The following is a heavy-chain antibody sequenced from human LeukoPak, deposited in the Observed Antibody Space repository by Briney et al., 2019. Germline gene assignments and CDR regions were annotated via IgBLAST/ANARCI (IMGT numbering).Heavy chain of an antibody. V-gene: IGHV3-21*01. CDR3: ARDQVEMATIPFDY. CDR1: GFTFSSYS. D-gene: IGHD5-24*01. CDR2: ISSSSSSYI. J-gene: IGHJ4*02. Sequence: GGSLRLSCAASGFTFSSYSMNWVRQAPGKGLEWVSSISSSSSSYIYYADSVKGRFTISRDNAKNSLYLQMNSLRAEDTAVYYCARDQVEMATIPFDYWGQGTLVTVSS.